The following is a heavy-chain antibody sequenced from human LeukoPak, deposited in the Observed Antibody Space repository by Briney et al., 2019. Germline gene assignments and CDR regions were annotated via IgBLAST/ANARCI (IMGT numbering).Heavy chain of an antibody. CDR2: ISGSGGST. CDR3: AKDRRVVGATGRYYGMDV. V-gene: IGHV3-23*01. J-gene: IGHJ6*02. D-gene: IGHD1-26*01. CDR1: GFTFSSYA. Sequence: GGSLRLSCAASGFTFSSYAMSWVRQAPGKGLEWVSAISGSGGSTYYADSVKGRFTISRDNSKNTLYLQMNSLRAEDTAVYYCAKDRRVVGATGRYYGMDVWGQGTTVTVSS.